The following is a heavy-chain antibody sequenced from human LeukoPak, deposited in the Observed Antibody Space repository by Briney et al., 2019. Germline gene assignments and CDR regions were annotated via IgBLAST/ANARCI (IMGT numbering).Heavy chain of an antibody. CDR2: IIPIFGTA. Sequence: GASVKVSCKASGGTFSSYAISWVRQAPGQGLEWMGGIIPIFGTANYAQKFQGRVTITADESTSTAYMGLSSLRSEDTAVYYCARDKFRGWMEFEAWFDPWGQGTLVTVSS. CDR1: GGTFSSYA. J-gene: IGHJ5*02. CDR3: ARDKFRGWMEFEAWFDP. D-gene: IGHD6-19*01. V-gene: IGHV1-69*13.